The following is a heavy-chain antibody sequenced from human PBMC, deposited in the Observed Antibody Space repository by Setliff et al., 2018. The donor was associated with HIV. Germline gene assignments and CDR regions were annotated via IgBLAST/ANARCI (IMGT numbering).Heavy chain of an antibody. Sequence: SVKVSCKTSGGSFDMHTISWVRQAPGQGLEFVGRIIPIIDTTNYAQKFQGRVTITADKSANTTYMELRSLRSEDTAIYYCATMSRSSRNWAIFDYWGQGVLVTVS. CDR2: IIPIIDTT. CDR3: ATMSRSSRNWAIFDY. V-gene: IGHV1-69*08. J-gene: IGHJ4*02. CDR1: GGSFDMHT. D-gene: IGHD6-13*01.